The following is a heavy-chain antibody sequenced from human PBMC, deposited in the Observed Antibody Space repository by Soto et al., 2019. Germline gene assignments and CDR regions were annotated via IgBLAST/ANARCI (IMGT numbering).Heavy chain of an antibody. V-gene: IGHV1-2*02. D-gene: IGHD1-1*01. CDR3: ASHDTGARFDP. CDR1: RYIFTAYF. CDR2: INPNNGAT. J-gene: IGHJ5*02. Sequence: QVQLVQSGAEVKKPGASVKVSCKAPRYIFTAYFMHWVRQAPGQGLEWMGWINPNNGATHYGLSFKGRVTMTRDTSISTAYMELSSLRSDDTAVYYCASHDTGARFDPWGQGTLVIVSS.